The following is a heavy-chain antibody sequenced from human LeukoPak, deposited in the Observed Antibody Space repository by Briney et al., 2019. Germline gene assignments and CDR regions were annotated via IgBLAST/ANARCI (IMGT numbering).Heavy chain of an antibody. CDR2: ISGSGGST. V-gene: IGHV3-23*01. CDR3: AKDRGLYDSSGYYGDY. CDR1: GFTFSSYA. D-gene: IGHD3-22*01. J-gene: IGHJ4*02. Sequence: GGSLRLSCAASGFTFSSYAMSWVRQAPGKGLEWVSAISGSGGSTYYADSVKGRFTISRDNSKNTLYLQMNSLRAEDTAVYYCAKDRGLYDSSGYYGDYWGQGTLVTVSS.